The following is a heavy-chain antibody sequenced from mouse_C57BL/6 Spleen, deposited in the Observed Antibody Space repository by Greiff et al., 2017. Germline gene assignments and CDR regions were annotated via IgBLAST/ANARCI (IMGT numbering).Heavy chain of an antibody. V-gene: IGHV1-82*01. J-gene: IGHJ3*01. Sequence: QVQLKESGPELVKPGASVKISCKASGYAFSSSWMNWVKQRPGQGLEWIGRIYPGDGDTNYNGKFKGKATLTADKSSSTAYMQLSSLTSEDSAVYFCARPSDSSGYSWFAYWGQGTLVTVSA. D-gene: IGHD3-2*02. CDR3: ARPSDSSGYSWFAY. CDR1: GYAFSSSW. CDR2: IYPGDGDT.